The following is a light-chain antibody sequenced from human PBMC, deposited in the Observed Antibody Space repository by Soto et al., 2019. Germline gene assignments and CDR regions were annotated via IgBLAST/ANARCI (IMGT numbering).Light chain of an antibody. V-gene: IGKV1-9*01. Sequence: DIQLTQSPSFLSASVGDRVTITCRASQGISSYLAWYQQKPGKAPRLLIYAASTLQSGVPSRFSGSGSGTDFTLTISCLQSEDFATYYCQQYYSYPLTFGQGTKVDIK. CDR3: QQYYSYPLT. J-gene: IGKJ1*01. CDR1: QGISSY. CDR2: AAS.